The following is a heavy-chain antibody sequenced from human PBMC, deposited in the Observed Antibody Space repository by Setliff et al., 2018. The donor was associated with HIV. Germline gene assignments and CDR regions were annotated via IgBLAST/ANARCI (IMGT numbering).Heavy chain of an antibody. CDR2: IRSKAYRETR. CDR3: TRAAVPNTGSNYYYGLDY. CDR1: GFTFGDYG. V-gene: IGHV3-49*04. Sequence: PGGSLRLSCTASGFTFGDYGMGWVRQAPGKGLEWVGFIRSKAYRETREYAASVKGRFTISRDDSNSIAYLQMNSLKTEDTAVYSCTRAAVPNTGSNYYYGLDYWGQGTLVTVSS. J-gene: IGHJ4*02. D-gene: IGHD3-22*01.